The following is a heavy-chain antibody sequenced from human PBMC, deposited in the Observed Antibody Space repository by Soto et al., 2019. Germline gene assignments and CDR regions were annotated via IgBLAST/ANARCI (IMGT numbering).Heavy chain of an antibody. CDR3: ARGDATKIVVTTYYAMDV. D-gene: IGHD4-17*01. CDR1: GGSLSNYG. J-gene: IGHJ6*02. Sequence: ASVKVSCKASGGSLSNYGISWVRQAPGQGLEWMGGIIPVFGTANYAQKFQGRVTITADESTNIVYMDVTSLRSEDTAVYYCARGDATKIVVTTYYAMDVWGQGNTVTVSS. CDR2: IIPVFGTA. V-gene: IGHV1-69*13.